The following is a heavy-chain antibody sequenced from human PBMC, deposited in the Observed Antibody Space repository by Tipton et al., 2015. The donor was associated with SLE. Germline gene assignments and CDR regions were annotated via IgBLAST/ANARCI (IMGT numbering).Heavy chain of an antibody. CDR3: ARGGGSYYDY. D-gene: IGHD1-26*01. CDR1: GDSISNNNCY. V-gene: IGHV4-39*07. CDR2: IYYSGTT. J-gene: IGHJ4*02. Sequence: TLSLTCTVSGDSISNNNCYWGWIRQTPGKGLEWIGSIYYSGTTYYNPSLKSRVTISEDTSKNEFSLKLSSVTAADTAVYYCARGGGSYYDYWGQGTLVTVSS.